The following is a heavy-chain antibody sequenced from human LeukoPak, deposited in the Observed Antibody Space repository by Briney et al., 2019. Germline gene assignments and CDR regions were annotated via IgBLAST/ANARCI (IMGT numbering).Heavy chain of an antibody. V-gene: IGHV4-30-4*01. CDR1: GGAISRGEYN. Sequence: SETLCLTCTASGGAISRGEYNWSWIRQPPGKGLEWIGYIYYSGSTYYNPSLKSRVTISVDTSKNQFSLKLSSVTAADTAVYYCARADYYDSSGYYWWFDPWGQGTLVTVSS. CDR2: IYYSGST. CDR3: ARADYYDSSGYYWWFDP. J-gene: IGHJ5*02. D-gene: IGHD3-22*01.